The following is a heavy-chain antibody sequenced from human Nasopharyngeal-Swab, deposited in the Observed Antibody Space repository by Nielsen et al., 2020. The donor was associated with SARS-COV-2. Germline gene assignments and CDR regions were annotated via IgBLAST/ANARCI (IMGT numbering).Heavy chain of an antibody. CDR2: IYYSGST. D-gene: IGHD3-16*01. Sequence: RQAPGKGLEWVGSIYYSGSTYYNPSLKRRVAISVDTSKNQFSLKLSSVTAADTAVYYYARRVARAPRHEGDYYYGMDVWGQGTTVTVSS. CDR3: ARRVARAPRHEGDYYYGMDV. V-gene: IGHV4-39*01. J-gene: IGHJ6*02.